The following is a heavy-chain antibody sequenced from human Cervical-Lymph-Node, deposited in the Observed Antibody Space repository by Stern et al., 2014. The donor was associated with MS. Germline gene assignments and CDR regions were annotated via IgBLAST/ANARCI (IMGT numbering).Heavy chain of an antibody. CDR3: ARTGVVSALTDY. V-gene: IGHV1-18*01. CDR2: TSAYGDT. Sequence: QVQLVESGTEVKKPGASVKGSCKASGYSLRSYGITWVRQAPGQGLEWMGWTSAYGDTNYAQKFQGRVTMTTDTSTSTAYMELRSLRSDDTAVYFCARTGVVSALTDYWGQGTLVIVSS. J-gene: IGHJ4*02. CDR1: GYSLRSYG. D-gene: IGHD2-15*01.